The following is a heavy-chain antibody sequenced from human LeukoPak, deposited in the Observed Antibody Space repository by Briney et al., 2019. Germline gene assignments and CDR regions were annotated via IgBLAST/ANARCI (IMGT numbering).Heavy chain of an antibody. Sequence: PSETLSLTCTVSGGSISSSSYYWGWIRQPPGKGLEWIGSIYYSGSTYYNPSLKSRVTISVDTSKNQSSLKLSSVTAADTAVYYCARLRVLLWFGELLPNWFDPWGQGTLVTVSS. V-gene: IGHV4-39*01. J-gene: IGHJ5*02. CDR2: IYYSGST. D-gene: IGHD3-10*01. CDR3: ARLRVLLWFGELLPNWFDP. CDR1: GGSISSSSYY.